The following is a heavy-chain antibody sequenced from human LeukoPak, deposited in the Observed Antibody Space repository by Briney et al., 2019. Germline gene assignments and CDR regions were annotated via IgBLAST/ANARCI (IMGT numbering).Heavy chain of an antibody. CDR1: GYTFTSYG. Sequence: ASVKVSRKASGYTFTSYGISWVRQAPGQGLEWMGWISAYNGNTNYAQKLQGRVTMTTDTSTSTAYMELRSLRSDDTAVYYCARDGATTVTTKGFTDYWGQGTLVTVSS. CDR2: ISAYNGNT. CDR3: ARDGATTVTTKGFTDY. V-gene: IGHV1-18*01. J-gene: IGHJ4*02. D-gene: IGHD4-17*01.